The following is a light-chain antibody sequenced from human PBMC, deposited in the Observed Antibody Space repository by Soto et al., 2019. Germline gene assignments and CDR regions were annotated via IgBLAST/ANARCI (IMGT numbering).Light chain of an antibody. CDR1: QTISTW. V-gene: IGKV1-39*01. CDR2: GAS. J-gene: IGKJ1*01. Sequence: DIQVTQSPPTLSASVADRFTITCRASQTISTWMAWYQQKPGKAPDLLIYGASTLQFGVPSRFSGSGSGTDFILTISNLQPEDFAIYYCQQSFRTPRTFGQGTKVDIK. CDR3: QQSFRTPRT.